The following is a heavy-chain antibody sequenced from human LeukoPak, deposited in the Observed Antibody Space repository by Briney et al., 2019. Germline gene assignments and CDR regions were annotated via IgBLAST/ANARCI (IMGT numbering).Heavy chain of an antibody. J-gene: IGHJ4*02. CDR1: GFTFSSYA. CDR3: AKDSVLLWFGESHPTGGIWGYSYGYPDY. CDR2: ISGSGGST. V-gene: IGHV3-23*01. Sequence: PGGSLRLSCAASGFTFSSYAMSWVRQAPGKGLEWVSAISGSGGSTYYADSVKGRFTISRDNSKNTLYLQMNSLRAEDTAVYYCAKDSVLLWFGESHPTGGIWGYSYGYPDYWGQGTLVTVSS. D-gene: IGHD3-10*01.